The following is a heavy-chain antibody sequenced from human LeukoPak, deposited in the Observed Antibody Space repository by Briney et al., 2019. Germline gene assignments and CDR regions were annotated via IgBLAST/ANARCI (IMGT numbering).Heavy chain of an antibody. CDR3: ARDRLDVFDY. Sequence: PGGSLRLSCAASGFTFSSYGMHWVRQAPGKGLEWVAVISYDGSNKYYADSVKGRFTISRDNSKNTLYLQMNSLRAEDTAVYYCARDRLDVFDYWGQGTLVTVSS. V-gene: IGHV3-30*03. J-gene: IGHJ4*02. CDR1: GFTFSSYG. CDR2: ISYDGSNK. D-gene: IGHD6-19*01.